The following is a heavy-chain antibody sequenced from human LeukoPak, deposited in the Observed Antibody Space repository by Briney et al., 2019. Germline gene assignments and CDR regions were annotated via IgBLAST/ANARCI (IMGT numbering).Heavy chain of an antibody. V-gene: IGHV3-23*01. CDR2: ISSGGDRT. D-gene: IGHD6-13*01. CDR3: AKRHPLAAAATSYFDN. J-gene: IGHJ4*02. Sequence: PGGSLRLSCAASGFXFNIYGISWVRQAPGKGLEWVSDISSGGDRTYYADSVKGRFTISRDNSKNTLYLQMDSLRVDDTAVYYRAKRHPLAAAATSYFDNWGQGTLVTVSS. CDR1: GFXFNIYG.